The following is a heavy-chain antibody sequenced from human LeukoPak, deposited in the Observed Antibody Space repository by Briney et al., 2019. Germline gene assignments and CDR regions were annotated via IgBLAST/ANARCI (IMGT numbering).Heavy chain of an antibody. CDR3: ARGPNKYDGGNSGSAWFDP. CDR1: GYTFTSYG. CDR2: ISAYNGNT. V-gene: IGHV1-18*01. Sequence: ASVKVSCKASGYTFTSYGISWVRQAPGQGLEWMGWISAYNGNTNYAQKFQGRVTMTRNTSISTAYLELSSLTSEDTAVYYCARGPNKYDGGNSGSAWFDPWGQGSLVTVSS. D-gene: IGHD4-23*01. J-gene: IGHJ5*02.